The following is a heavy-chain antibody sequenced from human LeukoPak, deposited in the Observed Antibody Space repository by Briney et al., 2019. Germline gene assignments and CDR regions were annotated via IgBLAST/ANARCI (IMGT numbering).Heavy chain of an antibody. V-gene: IGHV1-46*01. D-gene: IGHD3-10*02. CDR1: GYTFTSYY. CDR2: INPSGGST. J-gene: IGHJ6*04. Sequence: ASVKVSCKASGYTFTSYYMHWVRQAPGQGLEWMGIINPSGGSTSYAQKFQGRVTMTRDTSTSTVYMELSSLRAEDTAVYYCAELGITMIGGVWGKGTTVTISS. CDR3: AELGITMIGGV.